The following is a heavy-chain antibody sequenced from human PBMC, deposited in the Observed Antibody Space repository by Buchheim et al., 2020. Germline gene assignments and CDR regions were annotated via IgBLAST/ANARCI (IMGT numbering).Heavy chain of an antibody. V-gene: IGHV3-30*04. D-gene: IGHD6-13*01. CDR3: ARESSSWYVGTSLDY. CDR1: GFIFSSNA. J-gene: IGHJ4*02. CDR2: ISHDGSKK. Sequence: QVQLVESGGGVVQPGRSLRLSCAASGFIFSSNAMHWVRQAPGKGLEWVAGISHDGSKKYSVDSMKGRFTISRDNSTDTLYLQMNILRADDTAVYSCARESSSWYVGTSLDYWGQGTL.